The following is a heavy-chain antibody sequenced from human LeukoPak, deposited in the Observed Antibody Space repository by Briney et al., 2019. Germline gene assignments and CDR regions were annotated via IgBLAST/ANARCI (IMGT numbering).Heavy chain of an antibody. Sequence: PGRSLRLSCAASGFTFSSYGMHWVRQAPGKGLEWVSVIWYDGKNKYYADSVKGRFTISRDNSKNTLYLQMNSLRAEDTAVYYCARRDDYGGNSLDYWGQGTLVTVSS. CDR1: GFTFSSYG. V-gene: IGHV3-33*08. CDR3: ARRDDYGGNSLDY. D-gene: IGHD4-23*01. CDR2: IWYDGKNK. J-gene: IGHJ4*02.